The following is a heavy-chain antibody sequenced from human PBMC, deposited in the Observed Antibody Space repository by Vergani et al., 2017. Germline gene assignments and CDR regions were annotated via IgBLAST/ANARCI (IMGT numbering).Heavy chain of an antibody. CDR1: GFTFGDYA. J-gene: IGHJ6*02. CDR3: TRDPYYYDTSPPYYYGSDV. CDR2: IRSKAYGRTT. D-gene: IGHD3-22*01. V-gene: IGHV3-49*04. Sequence: EVQLLESGGDLVQPGRSLRLSCTASGFTFGDYAMSWVRQAPGKGLEWVGFIRSKAYGRTTEYAASVQGRFTISRDDSKSIAYLQMNSLKTEDTAVYYCTRDPYYYDTSPPYYYGSDVCCQGSTVTVAS.